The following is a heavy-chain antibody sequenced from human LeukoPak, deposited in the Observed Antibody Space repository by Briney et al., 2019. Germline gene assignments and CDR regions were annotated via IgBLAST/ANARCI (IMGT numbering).Heavy chain of an antibody. J-gene: IGHJ4*02. CDR3: AKDFVLGDSSASPADY. CDR2: ISYDGSNE. CDR1: GFTFSNYA. V-gene: IGHV3-30*18. D-gene: IGHD3-22*01. Sequence: GGSLRLSCAASGFTFSNYAMHWVRQAPGKGLECVSVISYDGSNEYYADSVKGRFTISRDNSKNTLYLQMNSLRAEDTAVYYCAKDFVLGDSSASPADYWGQGTLVTVSS.